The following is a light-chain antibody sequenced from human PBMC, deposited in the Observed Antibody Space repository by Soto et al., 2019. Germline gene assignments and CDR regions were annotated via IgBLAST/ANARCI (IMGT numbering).Light chain of an antibody. CDR1: QSVSSSF. Sequence: EIVLTQSPGTLSFSPGERATLYCRASQSVSSSFLAWYQQKPGQAPRLLIYGASSRATGIPDRFSGSGSGTDFTLTISRLEPEDVAVYYCQQYDSSPLTFGGGTKVEIK. J-gene: IGKJ4*01. CDR3: QQYDSSPLT. CDR2: GAS. V-gene: IGKV3-20*01.